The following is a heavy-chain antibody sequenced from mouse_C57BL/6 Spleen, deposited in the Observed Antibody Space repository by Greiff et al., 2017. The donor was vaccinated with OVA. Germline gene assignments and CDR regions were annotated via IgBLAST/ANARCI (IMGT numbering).Heavy chain of an antibody. Sequence: EVKLMESGGGLVKPGGSLKLSCAASGFTFSDYGMHWVRQAPEKGLEWVAYISSGSSTIYYADTVKGRFTISRDNAKNTLFLQMTSLRSEDTAMYYCAREITTVVPYYFDYWGQGTTLTVSS. CDR3: AREITTVVPYYFDY. J-gene: IGHJ2*01. CDR1: GFTFSDYG. V-gene: IGHV5-17*01. D-gene: IGHD1-1*01. CDR2: ISSGSSTI.